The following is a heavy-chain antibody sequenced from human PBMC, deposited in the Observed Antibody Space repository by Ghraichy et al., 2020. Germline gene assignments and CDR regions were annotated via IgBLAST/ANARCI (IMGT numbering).Heavy chain of an antibody. CDR3: ARDLKEELLGGHFDY. CDR2: IIPILGIA. V-gene: IGHV1-69*04. CDR1: GGTFSSYA. J-gene: IGHJ4*02. D-gene: IGHD3-10*01. Sequence: SVKVSCKASGGTFSSYAISWVRQAPGQGLEWIGRIIPILGIANYAQKFQGRVTITADKSTSTAYMELSSLRSEDTAVYYCARDLKEELLGGHFDYWGQGTLVTVSS.